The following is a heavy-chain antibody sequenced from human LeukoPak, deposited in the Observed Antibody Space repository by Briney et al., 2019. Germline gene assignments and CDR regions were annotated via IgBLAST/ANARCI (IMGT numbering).Heavy chain of an antibody. CDR1: GYTFTGYY. D-gene: IGHD1-14*01. V-gene: IGHV1-46*01. CDR3: ARLTGTTGY. Sequence: ASVKASCKASGYTFTGYYMHWVRQAPGQGLEWMGIINPSGGSTSYAQKFQGRVTMTRDTSTSTVYMGLSSLRSEDTAVYYCARLTGTTGYWGQGTLVTVSS. J-gene: IGHJ4*02. CDR2: INPSGGST.